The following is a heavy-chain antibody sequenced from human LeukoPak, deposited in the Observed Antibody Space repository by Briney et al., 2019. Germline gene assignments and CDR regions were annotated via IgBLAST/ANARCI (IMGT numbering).Heavy chain of an antibody. CDR3: ARGDDQYYYYYMDV. CDR2: INTDGSST. V-gene: IGHV3-74*01. D-gene: IGHD1-1*01. J-gene: IGHJ6*03. Sequence: PGGSLRLSCAASGFTFSSYWMHCVRQAPGKGLVWVSRINTDGSSTSYADSVKGRFTISRDNAKNTLYLQMNSLRAEDTAVYYCARGDDQYYYYYMDVWGKGTTVTVSS. CDR1: GFTFSSYW.